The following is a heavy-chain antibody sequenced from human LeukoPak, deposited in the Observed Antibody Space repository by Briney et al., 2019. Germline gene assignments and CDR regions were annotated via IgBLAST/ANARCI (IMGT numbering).Heavy chain of an antibody. Sequence: GSSVKVSCKASGGTFSSYAISWVRQAPGQGLEWMGGIIPIFGTANYAQKFQGRVTITADESTSTAYMELSSLRSEDTAVYYCARDLGGAAAGLGFDDAFDIWGQGTMVTVPS. CDR2: IIPIFGTA. D-gene: IGHD6-13*01. J-gene: IGHJ3*02. CDR3: ARDLGGAAAGLGFDDAFDI. CDR1: GGTFSSYA. V-gene: IGHV1-69*01.